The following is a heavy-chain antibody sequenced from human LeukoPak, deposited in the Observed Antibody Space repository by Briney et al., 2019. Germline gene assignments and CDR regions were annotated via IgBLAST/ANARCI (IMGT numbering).Heavy chain of an antibody. D-gene: IGHD3-9*01. V-gene: IGHV1-2*06. CDR2: INPNSGCT. CDR3: ARDRPTDRYGFDY. CDR1: GYTFTGYY. J-gene: IGHJ4*02. Sequence: ASVKVSCKASGYTFTGYYMHWVRQAPGQGLEWMGRINPNSGCTNYAQKFQGRVTMTRDTSISTAYMELSRLRSDDTAVYYCARDRPTDRYGFDYWGQGTLVTVSS.